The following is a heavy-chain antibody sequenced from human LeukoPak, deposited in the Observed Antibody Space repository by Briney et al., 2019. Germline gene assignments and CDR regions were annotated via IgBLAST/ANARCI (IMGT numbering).Heavy chain of an antibody. CDR2: IYYSGST. V-gene: IGHV4-59*01. Sequence: PSETLSLTCTVSGGSTSSYYWSWIRQPPGKGLKWIGYIYYSGSTNYNPSLKSRVTISVDTSKNQFSLKLSSVTAADTAVYYCARSDGSSWYYFDYWGQGTLVTVSS. CDR3: ARSDGSSWYYFDY. D-gene: IGHD6-13*01. J-gene: IGHJ4*02. CDR1: GGSTSSYY.